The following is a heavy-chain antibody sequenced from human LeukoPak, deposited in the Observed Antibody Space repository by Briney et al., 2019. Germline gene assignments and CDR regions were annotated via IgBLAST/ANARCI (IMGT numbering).Heavy chain of an antibody. V-gene: IGHV3-23*01. D-gene: IGHD3-22*01. CDR2: ISGSGGST. J-gene: IGHJ4*02. CDR1: GFTFSSYA. CDR3: AKTYYCDSSGYDKPYYFDY. Sequence: PGGSLRLSCAASGFTFSSYAMSWVRQAPGKGLEWVSAISGSGGSTYYADSVKGRFTISRDNSKNTLYLQMNSLRAEDTAVYYCAKTYYCDSSGYDKPYYFDYWGQGTLVTVSS.